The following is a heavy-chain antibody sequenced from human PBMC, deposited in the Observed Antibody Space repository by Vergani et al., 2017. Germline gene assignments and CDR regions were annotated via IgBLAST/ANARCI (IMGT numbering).Heavy chain of an antibody. CDR1: GFTFSSYW. J-gene: IGHJ4*02. CDR2: IKQDGSEK. CDR3: ASRGTSGYDFKGY. D-gene: IGHD5-12*01. V-gene: IGHV3-7*01. Sequence: EVQLVESGGGLVQPGGSLRLSCAASGFTFSSYWMSWVRQAPGKGLEWVANIKQDGSEKYYVDSVKGRFTISRDNAKNSLYLQMNSLRAEDTAVYYCASRGTSGYDFKGYWGQGTLVTVSS.